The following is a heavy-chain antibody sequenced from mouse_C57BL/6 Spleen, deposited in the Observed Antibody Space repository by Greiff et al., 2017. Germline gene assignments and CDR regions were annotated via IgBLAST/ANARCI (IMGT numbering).Heavy chain of an antibody. V-gene: IGHV5-6*02. CDR2: ISSGGSYT. Sequence: EVMLVESGGDLVKPGGSLKLSCAASGFTFSSYGMSWVRQTPDKRLEWVATISSGGSYTYYPDSVKGRFTISRDNAKNTLYLQMSSLKSEDTAMYYCARRDYDGTWCAYWGQGTLVTVSA. J-gene: IGHJ3*01. CDR1: GFTFSSYG. CDR3: ARRDYDGTWCAY. D-gene: IGHD2-4*01.